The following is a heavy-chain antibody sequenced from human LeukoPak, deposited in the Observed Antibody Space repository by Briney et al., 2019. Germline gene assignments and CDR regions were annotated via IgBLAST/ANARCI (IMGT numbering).Heavy chain of an antibody. V-gene: IGHV3-74*03. CDR3: ASGIEAPDTVAIHY. CDR2: LSGDGSTT. CDR1: GFTFSSYW. J-gene: IGHJ4*02. Sequence: GGSLRLSCAASGFTFSSYWMNWVRQAPGKGLVWLSRLSGDGSTTTYADSVKGRFTISRDNVKNTLFLQMNNLRVEDTGVYYCASGIEAPDTVAIHYWGQGTLVTVSS. D-gene: IGHD2-15*01.